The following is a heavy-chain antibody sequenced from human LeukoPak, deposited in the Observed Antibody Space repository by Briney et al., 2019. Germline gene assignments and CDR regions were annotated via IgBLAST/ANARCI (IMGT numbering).Heavy chain of an antibody. Sequence: GGSLRLSCAASGFTVSNNYMSWVRQAPGKGLEWVSVIYSGGSRYYADSVKGRFTLSRDNSMNTLYLQMNSLRAEDTAVYYCARGGSYGSGSYYNVIPSMDVWGQGTTVTVSS. D-gene: IGHD3-10*01. J-gene: IGHJ6*02. CDR2: IYSGGSR. CDR1: GFTVSNNY. V-gene: IGHV3-66*02. CDR3: ARGGSYGSGSYYNVIPSMDV.